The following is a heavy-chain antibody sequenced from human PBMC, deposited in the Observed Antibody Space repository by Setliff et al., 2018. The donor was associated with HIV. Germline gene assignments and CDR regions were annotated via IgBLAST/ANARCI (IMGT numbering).Heavy chain of an antibody. J-gene: IGHJ3*02. V-gene: IGHV3-30*12. Sequence: PGGSLRLSCAASGFTFSNFGMHWVRQAPGKGLEWVAVISYDGSNKYYADSVKGRFTISRDNSKNTLYLQMNSLRAEDTAVYYCARRGNYMEDAFDIWGQGTMVTVSS. D-gene: IGHD1-26*01. CDR2: ISYDGSNK. CDR3: ARRGNYMEDAFDI. CDR1: GFTFSNFG.